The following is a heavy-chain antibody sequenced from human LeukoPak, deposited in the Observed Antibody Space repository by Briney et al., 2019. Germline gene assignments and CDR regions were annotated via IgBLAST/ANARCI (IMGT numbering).Heavy chain of an antibody. CDR2: VYYSGST. CDR3: ARRYKDMVVVPAVFYFDY. CDR1: GASMGSDSYS. D-gene: IGHD2-2*01. J-gene: IGHJ4*02. V-gene: IGHV4-39*02. Sequence: SESLSLTXNVSGASMGSDSYSWVWLRQPPGKALEWIGSVYYSGSTYYTPSLKSRVTISVDMSRNHFSLRLNSVAAADTAVYYCARRYKDMVVVPAVFYFDYWGRGILVTVSS.